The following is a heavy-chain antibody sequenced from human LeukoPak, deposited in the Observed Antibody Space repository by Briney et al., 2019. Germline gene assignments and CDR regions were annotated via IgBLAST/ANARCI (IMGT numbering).Heavy chain of an antibody. CDR3: AKGGYYYMDV. D-gene: IGHD3-16*01. CDR2: INGGGGST. Sequence: PGGSLRLSCAASGFTFRSYAMNWVRQAPGKGLEWVSAINGGGGSTYYADSVKGRFTISRDNSKNTLYMQMHSLGAEYTAVYYCAKGGYYYMDVWGKGTTVTVSS. J-gene: IGHJ6*03. CDR1: GFTFRSYA. V-gene: IGHV3-23*01.